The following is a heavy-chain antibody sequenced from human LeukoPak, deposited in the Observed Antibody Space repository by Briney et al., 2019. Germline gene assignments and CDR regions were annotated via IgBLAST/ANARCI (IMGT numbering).Heavy chain of an antibody. CDR1: GFPFIEYS. Sequence: PGWSLRLSCTASGFPFIEYSMNWVRQAPGKGLEWISYIGIDSGNTKYADSVRGRFTISADKAKNSLYLQMNSLRVEDTAVYYCARDHNYAFDNWGQGTLVSVSS. CDR3: ARDHNYAFDN. V-gene: IGHV3-48*01. J-gene: IGHJ4*02. D-gene: IGHD1-1*01. CDR2: IGIDSGNT.